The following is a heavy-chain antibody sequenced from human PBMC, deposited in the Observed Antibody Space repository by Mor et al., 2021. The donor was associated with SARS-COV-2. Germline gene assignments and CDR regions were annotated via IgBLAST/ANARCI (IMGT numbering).Heavy chain of an antibody. CDR1: SSYA. CDR2: ISYDGSNK. J-gene: IGHJ4*01. Sequence: SSYAMHWVRQAPGKGLEWVAVISYDGSNKYYADSVKGRFTISRDNSKNTLYLQMNSLRAEDTAVYYCARESVYMTTVNNAYF. CDR3: ARESVYMTTVNNAYF. V-gene: IGHV3-30-3*01. D-gene: IGHD4-17*01.